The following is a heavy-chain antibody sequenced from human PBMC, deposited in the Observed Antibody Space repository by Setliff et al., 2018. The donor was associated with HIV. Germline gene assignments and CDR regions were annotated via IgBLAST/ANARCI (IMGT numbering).Heavy chain of an antibody. CDR1: GDSIISSRNF. J-gene: IGHJ4*02. CDR2: IHSSGST. D-gene: IGHD2-8*02. Sequence: SETLSLTCTVSGDSIISSRNFWGWIRQPPGKGLEWIGNIHSSGSTYYNPSLKSRVFISVDLSINQFSLKLHSVTAADTAVYYCARIDPGKYWSSDYWGPGTLVTVSS. V-gene: IGHV4-39*01. CDR3: ARIDPGKYWSSDY.